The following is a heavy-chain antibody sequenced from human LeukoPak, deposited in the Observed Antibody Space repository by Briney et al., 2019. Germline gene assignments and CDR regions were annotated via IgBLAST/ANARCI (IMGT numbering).Heavy chain of an antibody. V-gene: IGHV3-7*01. Sequence: GGSLRLSCAASGVSFSNYWMDWVRQAPGKGLEWVANIKEDGSEKYYVDSVKGRFTISRDNAKNSLSLQMNSLRADDTAVYYCARDPYSSTWSYGMDVWGQGTTVTVSS. J-gene: IGHJ6*02. CDR2: IKEDGSEK. CDR3: ARDPYSSTWSYGMDV. CDR1: GVSFSNYW. D-gene: IGHD6-6*01.